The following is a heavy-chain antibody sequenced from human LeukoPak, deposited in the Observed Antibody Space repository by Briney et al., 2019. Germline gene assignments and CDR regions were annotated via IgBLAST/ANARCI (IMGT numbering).Heavy chain of an antibody. CDR2: IYYSGST. D-gene: IGHD2-15*01. CDR1: GGSISSGSYD. V-gene: IGHV4-31*03. J-gene: IGHJ3*02. Sequence: SETLSLTCTVSGGSISSGSYDWNWIRQHPGKDLGWIGYIYYSGSTYYNPSLKSRVIISVDTSKNQFSLKLSSVTAADTAVYYCARAGPRFCSGVSCYGLAFDIWGQGTMVTVSS. CDR3: ARAGPRFCSGVSCYGLAFDI.